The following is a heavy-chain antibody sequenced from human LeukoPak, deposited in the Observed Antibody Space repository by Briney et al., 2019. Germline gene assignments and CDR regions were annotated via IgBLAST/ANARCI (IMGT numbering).Heavy chain of an antibody. J-gene: IGHJ4*02. CDR2: NYSGGST. V-gene: IGHV3-66*01. Sequence: GGSLRLSCAASGFTVSSNYMSWVRQAPGKGLEWVSVNYSGGSTYYADTVKGRFTISRDNSKNTLYLQMNSLRAEDTAVYYCARSTMVRGVIGGDYWGQGTLVSVSS. D-gene: IGHD3-10*01. CDR1: GFTVSSNY. CDR3: ARSTMVRGVIGGDY.